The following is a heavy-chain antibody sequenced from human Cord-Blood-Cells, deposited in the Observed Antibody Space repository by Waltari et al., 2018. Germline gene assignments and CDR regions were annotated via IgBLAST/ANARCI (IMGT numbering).Heavy chain of an antibody. CDR1: GFTFSSSG. Sequence: QVQLVESGGGVVQPGRSLRLPCAASGFTFSSSGMHGVRQAPGKGLEWVAVISYDGSNKYYADSVKGRFTISRDNSKNTLYLQMNSLRAEDTAVYYCAKVLGLRSVDAFDIWGQGTMVTVSS. D-gene: IGHD5-12*01. CDR3: AKVLGLRSVDAFDI. CDR2: ISYDGSNK. V-gene: IGHV3-30*18. J-gene: IGHJ3*02.